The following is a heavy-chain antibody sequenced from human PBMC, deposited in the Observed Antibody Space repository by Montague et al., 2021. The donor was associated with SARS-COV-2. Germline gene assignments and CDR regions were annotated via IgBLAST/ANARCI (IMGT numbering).Heavy chain of an antibody. CDR2: ISDSGDDT. CDR3: AKEGSRILLWLHPGDSGLDV. Sequence: SLRLSCAASGFTFTNYDNYAMHWVRQAPGKGLECVSGISDSGDDTYYADSVMGRFTISRDNSKNTLYLQMNSLRAEDTAVYYCAKEGSRILLWLHPGDSGLDVWGQGTTVTVSS. J-gene: IGHJ6*02. CDR1: GFTFTNYDNYA. V-gene: IGHV3-23*01. D-gene: IGHD5-18*01.